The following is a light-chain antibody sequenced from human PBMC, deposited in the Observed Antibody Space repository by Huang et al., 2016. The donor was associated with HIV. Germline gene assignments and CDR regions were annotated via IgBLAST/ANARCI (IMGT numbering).Light chain of an antibody. CDR3: MQGTHLFT. Sequence: VVLTQSPLYLSVTLGQPSSISCRSSQRLIPSNGNTYLNWFQQRPGQSPRRLISQVARRDSGVPDRFSGSGSGTDFTLKISRVEAEDVGVYYCMQGTHLFTFGGGTRVDIK. V-gene: IGKV2-30*02. CDR1: QRLIPSNGNTY. CDR2: QVA. J-gene: IGKJ4*01.